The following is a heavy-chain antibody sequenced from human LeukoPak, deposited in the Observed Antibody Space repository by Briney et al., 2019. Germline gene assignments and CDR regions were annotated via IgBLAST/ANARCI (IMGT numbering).Heavy chain of an antibody. D-gene: IGHD5-12*01. V-gene: IGHV6-1*01. J-gene: IGHJ6*02. CDR1: GDSVSSKSAA. CDR3: TRQYSGGMDV. CDR2: TYYRSRWFN. Sequence: SQILSLTCAISGDSVSSKSAAWNWIRQSPSRGLEWLGRTYYRSRWFNGYAVSVKGRITISPDTSKNQFSLQLNSVTPGDTAVYYCTRQYSGGMDVWGQGTTVTVSS.